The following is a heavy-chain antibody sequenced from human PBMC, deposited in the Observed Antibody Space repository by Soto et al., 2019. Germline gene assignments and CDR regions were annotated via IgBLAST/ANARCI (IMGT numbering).Heavy chain of an antibody. D-gene: IGHD3-22*01. J-gene: IGHJ4*02. V-gene: IGHV3-23*01. CDR3: TKNIHYYEGGWDD. CDR2: ISGDGGST. CDR1: GFTFTSFA. Sequence: EVQLLESGGGLVQPGGSLRLSCAASGFTFTSFAMSWVRQAPGKGLEWVATISGDGGSTYYAESVRGRFTISRDNSKSALYLQMNSLRAEDTAVYYCTKNIHYYEGGWDDWGQGTLVTVSS.